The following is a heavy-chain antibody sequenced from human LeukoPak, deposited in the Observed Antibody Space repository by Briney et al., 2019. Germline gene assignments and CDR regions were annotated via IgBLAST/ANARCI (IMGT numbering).Heavy chain of an antibody. D-gene: IGHD3-9*01. CDR2: IYSSGST. CDR1: GGSISGYY. V-gene: IGHV4-4*07. J-gene: IGHJ4*02. CDR3: ARLGTYHDVLTTYWAPEYFDY. Sequence: SETLSPTCSVSGGSISGYYWSWIRQPAAKGLESIGRIYSSGSTNYNPSLKSRITMSVDTSKNQFSLRVTSMTAADTAVYYCARLGTYHDVLTTYWAPEYFDYWGQGTLVTVSS.